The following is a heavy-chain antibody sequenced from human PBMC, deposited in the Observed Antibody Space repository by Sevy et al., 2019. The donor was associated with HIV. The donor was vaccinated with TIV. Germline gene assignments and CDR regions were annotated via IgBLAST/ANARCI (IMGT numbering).Heavy chain of an antibody. D-gene: IGHD3-10*02. J-gene: IGHJ6*02. CDR3: AREGLAPYVYGADV. CDR2: INWNSVSV. Sequence: GGSLRLSCAASGFTFDHHSMYWVRQAPGKGLEWVSGINWNSVSVGYADSVKGRFTISRDNAKNSLYLHLNSLRAEDTALYYCAREGLAPYVYGADVWGQGTAVTVSS. V-gene: IGHV3-9*01. CDR1: GFTFDHHS.